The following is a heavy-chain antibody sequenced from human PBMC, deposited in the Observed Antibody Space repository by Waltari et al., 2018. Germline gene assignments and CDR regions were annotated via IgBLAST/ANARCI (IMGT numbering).Heavy chain of an antibody. Sequence: QLRLQESGPGLMRPSETLSLTCSVSGGSITSSRHYWGWLRQAPGQGLEWIGTMSYAGATHTCPSRKSRGALCRGTSNNQVSLKLDSVTAADTALYYCATYIGASLGTASFDVWGQGTMVTVSS. V-gene: IGHV4-39*01. CDR2: MSYAGAT. J-gene: IGHJ3*01. CDR3: ATYIGASLGTASFDV. D-gene: IGHD5-12*01. CDR1: GGSITSSRHY.